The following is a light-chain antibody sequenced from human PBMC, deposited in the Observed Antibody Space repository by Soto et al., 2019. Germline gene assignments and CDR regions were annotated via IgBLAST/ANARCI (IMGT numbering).Light chain of an antibody. V-gene: IGKV3-20*01. CDR3: QQHGSSPWM. CDR2: EAS. Sequence: EVVLTQSPGTLSLSPGERATLSCRASQSVSSTYVAWYQHIPGQTPRLLIYEASNRATGIPDRFSGSGSGTDFTLTISRLEPEDFAVYYCQQHGSSPWMFGQGTRVEIK. J-gene: IGKJ1*01. CDR1: QSVSSTY.